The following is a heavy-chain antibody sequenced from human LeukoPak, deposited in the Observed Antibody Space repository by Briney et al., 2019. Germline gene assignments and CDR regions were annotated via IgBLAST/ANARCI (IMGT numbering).Heavy chain of an antibody. V-gene: IGHV3-23*01. CDR2: ISGSGGST. J-gene: IGHJ4*02. D-gene: IGHD3-10*01. CDR3: AKDRSAVRGAPEYFDY. CDR1: GFTFSSYG. Sequence: GGSLRLSCAASGFTFSSYGMSWVRQAPGKGLEWVSAISGSGGSTYYADSVKGRFTISRDNSKNTLYLQMNSLRADDTAVYYCAKDRSAVRGAPEYFDYWGQGTLVTVSS.